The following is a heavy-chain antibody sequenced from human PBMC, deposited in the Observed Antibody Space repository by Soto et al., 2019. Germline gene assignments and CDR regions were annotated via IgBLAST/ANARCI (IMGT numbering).Heavy chain of an antibody. V-gene: IGHV3-11*01. Sequence: QVHLVESGGGLVKPGGSLRLSCAASGFTFSDYYMSWIRQPPGKGLEWVSYISSSGSTIYYADSVKGRFTISRDNAXXSLYLQMNSLRAEDTAVYYCARNCEEDDYTGWFDPWGQGTLVTVSS. CDR3: ARNCEEDDYTGWFDP. D-gene: IGHD4-4*01. J-gene: IGHJ5*02. CDR1: GFTFSDYY. CDR2: ISSSGSTI.